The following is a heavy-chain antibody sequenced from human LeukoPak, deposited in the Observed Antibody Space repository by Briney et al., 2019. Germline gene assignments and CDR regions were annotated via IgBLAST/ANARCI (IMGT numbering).Heavy chain of an antibody. CDR3: ARDRSYGDYAYYYYYGMDV. CDR2: ISSSGSAI. D-gene: IGHD4-17*01. J-gene: IGHJ6*02. V-gene: IGHV3-11*01. CDR1: GFTFDDYA. Sequence: PGGSLRLSCAASGFTFDDYAMPWVRQAPGKGLEWVSYISSSGSAIYYADSVKGRFTMSRDNAKNSLYLQMNSLRAEDTAVYYCARDRSYGDYAYYYYYGMDVWGQGTTVTVSS.